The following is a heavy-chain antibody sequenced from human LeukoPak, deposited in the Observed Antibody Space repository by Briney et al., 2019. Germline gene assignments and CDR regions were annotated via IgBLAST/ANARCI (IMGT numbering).Heavy chain of an antibody. V-gene: IGHV3-7*01. CDR2: IKQDGSEK. CDR1: GFTFSSYW. CDR3: AKEPAAYSSGWLTHFDY. D-gene: IGHD6-19*01. Sequence: GGSLRLSCAASGFTFSSYWMSWVRQAPGKGLEWVANIKQDGSEKYYADSVKGRFTISRDNSKNTLYLQMNSLRAEDTAVYYCAKEPAAYSSGWLTHFDYWGQGTLVTVSS. J-gene: IGHJ4*02.